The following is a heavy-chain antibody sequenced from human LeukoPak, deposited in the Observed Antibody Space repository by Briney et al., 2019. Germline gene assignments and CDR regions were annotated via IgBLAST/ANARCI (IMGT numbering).Heavy chain of an antibody. D-gene: IGHD2-2*01. CDR1: GGSISSGDYY. CDR3: ARDHQLSGSFDY. CDR2: IYYSGST. J-gene: IGHJ4*02. Sequence: PSQTLSLTCTVSGGSISSGDYYWSWIRQPPGKGLEWIGYIYYSGSTYYNPSLKSRVTISVDTSKNQSSLKLSSVTAADTAVYYCARDHQLSGSFDYWGQGTLVTVSS. V-gene: IGHV4-30-4*08.